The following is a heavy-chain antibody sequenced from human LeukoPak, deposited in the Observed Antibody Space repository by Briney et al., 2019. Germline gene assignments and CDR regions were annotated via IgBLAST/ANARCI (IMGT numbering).Heavy chain of an antibody. CDR1: GYTFTSYD. J-gene: IGHJ4*02. D-gene: IGHD3-22*01. V-gene: IGHV1-8*01. Sequence: GASVKVSCKASGYTFTSYDINWVRQATGQGLEWMGWMNPNSGNTGYAQKFQGRVTMTRNTSISTAYMELSSLRSEDTAVYYCARDLYYYDSSGYYYPGGSDYWGQGTLVTVSS. CDR2: MNPNSGNT. CDR3: ARDLYYYDSSGYYYPGGSDY.